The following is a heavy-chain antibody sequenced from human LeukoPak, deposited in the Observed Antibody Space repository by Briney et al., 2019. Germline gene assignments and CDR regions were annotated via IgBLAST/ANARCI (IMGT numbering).Heavy chain of an antibody. CDR2: IWYDGSNK. CDR1: GFTFSSYG. J-gene: IGHJ4*02. Sequence: GRSLRLSCAASGFTFSSYGMHGVRQAPGKGLEWVAVIWYDGSNKYYADSVKGRFTISRDNSKNTLYLQMNSLRAEDTAVYYCARDKRGYSGYDPVGDYWGQGTLVTVSS. D-gene: IGHD5-12*01. V-gene: IGHV3-33*01. CDR3: ARDKRGYSGYDPVGDY.